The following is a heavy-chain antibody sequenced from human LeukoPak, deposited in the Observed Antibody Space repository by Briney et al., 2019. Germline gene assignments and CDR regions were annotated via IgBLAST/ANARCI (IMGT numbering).Heavy chain of an antibody. CDR2: TYHSGST. D-gene: IGHD3-10*01. J-gene: IGHJ4*02. CDR3: ARRDSGGFDY. Sequence: PSETLSLTCAVSGYSISSGYYWGWIRQPPGKGLEWIGSTYHSGSTYYNPSLKSRVTISVDTSKNQFSLKLSSVTAADTAVYYCARRDSGGFDYWGQGTLVTVSS. CDR1: GYSISSGYY. V-gene: IGHV4-38-2*01.